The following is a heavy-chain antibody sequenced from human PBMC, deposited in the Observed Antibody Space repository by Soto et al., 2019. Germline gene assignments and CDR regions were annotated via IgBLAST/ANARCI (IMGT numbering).Heavy chain of an antibody. CDR2: ISANGQGI. CDR3: AKDRSYPQDQSHY. Sequence: GGSLRLSCAASGFTFSTYAPSWVRQVPGKGLEWVSAISANGQGIYYADSVRGRFTVSRDNSKNTRFLHMDSLRAEDTAVYYCAKDRSYPQDQSHYWGQGTLVTVSS. D-gene: IGHD1-26*01. J-gene: IGHJ4*02. V-gene: IGHV3-23*01. CDR1: GFTFSTYA.